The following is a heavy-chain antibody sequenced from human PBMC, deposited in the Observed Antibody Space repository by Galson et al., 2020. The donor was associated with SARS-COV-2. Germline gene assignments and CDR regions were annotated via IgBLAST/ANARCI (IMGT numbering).Heavy chain of an antibody. Sequence: GGSLRLSCAASGFTFSNYVMHWARQAPPKGPEWVAFISSDGSNSFYADSLKGRFTISRDNSKSTLYLQMNSLRAEDTAVYYCARGGEWELPDYVDYWGQGTLVTVSS. CDR1: GFTFSNYV. J-gene: IGHJ4*02. CDR3: ARGGEWELPDYVDY. D-gene: IGHD1-26*01. V-gene: IGHV3-30*04. CDR2: ISSDGSNS.